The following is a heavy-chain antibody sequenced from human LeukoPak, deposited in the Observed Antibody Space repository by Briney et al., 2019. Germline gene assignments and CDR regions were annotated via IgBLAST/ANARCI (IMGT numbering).Heavy chain of an antibody. Sequence: ASVKVSCKASGYTFTSYGISWVRQAPGQGLEWMGWISAYNGNTNCAQKLQGRVTMTTDTSTSTAYMELRSLRSDDTAVYYCARVLRFLEWLPSDYWGQGTLVTVSS. CDR1: GYTFTSYG. CDR2: ISAYNGNT. CDR3: ARVLRFLEWLPSDY. V-gene: IGHV1-18*01. D-gene: IGHD3-3*01. J-gene: IGHJ4*02.